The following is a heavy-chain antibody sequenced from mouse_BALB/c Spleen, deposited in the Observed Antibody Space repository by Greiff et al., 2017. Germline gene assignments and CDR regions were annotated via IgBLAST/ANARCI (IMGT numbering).Heavy chain of an antibody. J-gene: IGHJ4*01. CDR2: ILPGSGST. V-gene: IGHV1-9*01. Sequence: QVQLQQSGAELMKPGASVKISCKASGYTFSSYWIEWVKQRPGHGLEWIGEILPGSGSTNYNEKFKGKATFTADTSSNTAYMQLSSLTSEDSAVYCCARSRGYYEAMDYWGQGTSVTVAS. CDR1: GYTFSSYW. CDR3: ARSRGYYEAMDY. D-gene: IGHD2-3*01.